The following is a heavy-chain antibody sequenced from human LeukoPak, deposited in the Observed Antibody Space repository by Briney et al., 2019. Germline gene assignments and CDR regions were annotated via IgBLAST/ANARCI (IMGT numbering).Heavy chain of an antibody. CDR3: ARGGRSRGSMSVYYMDG. V-gene: IGHV4-61*01. Sequence: PSQTLSLTCTVSGGSISSGSYYWSWIRQPPGKGLEWIGYIFDRGTTNYNPSLESRVTISAETSKNQVSLKVKSVTAADTAVYYCARGGRSRGSMSVYYMDGWGKGATVTVSS. CDR1: GGSISSGSYY. J-gene: IGHJ6*03. CDR2: IFDRGTT. D-gene: IGHD3-10*01.